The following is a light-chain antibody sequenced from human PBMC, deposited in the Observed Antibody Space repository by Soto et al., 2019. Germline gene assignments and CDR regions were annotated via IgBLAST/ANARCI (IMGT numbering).Light chain of an antibody. V-gene: IGLV2-23*01. J-gene: IGLJ1*01. Sequence: QSALTQPASVSGSPGQSITISCTGTSSDVGSYNLVSWYQQYPGKAPKLMIYESSERPSGVSNRFSGSKSGNTASLTISGLQAEDEADYYCCSYANISTYVFGTGTKLTVL. CDR3: CSYANISTYV. CDR2: ESS. CDR1: SSDVGSYNL.